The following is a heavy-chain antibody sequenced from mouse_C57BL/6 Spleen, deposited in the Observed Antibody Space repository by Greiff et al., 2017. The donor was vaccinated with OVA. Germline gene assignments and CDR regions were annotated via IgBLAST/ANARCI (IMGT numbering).Heavy chain of an antibody. CDR1: GYAFSSYW. J-gene: IGHJ4*01. D-gene: IGHD4-1*01. CDR3: ARWNWEDAMDY. Sequence: VKLQESGAELVKPGASVKISCKASGYAFSSYWMNWVKQRPGKGLEWIGQIYPGDGDTNYNGKFKGKATLTADKSSSTAYMQLSSLTSEDSAVYFCARWNWEDAMDYWGQGTSVTVSS. V-gene: IGHV1-80*01. CDR2: IYPGDGDT.